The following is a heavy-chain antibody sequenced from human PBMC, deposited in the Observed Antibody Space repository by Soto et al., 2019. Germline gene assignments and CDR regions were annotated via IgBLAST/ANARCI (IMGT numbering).Heavy chain of an antibody. CDR1: GGSISSYY. J-gene: IGHJ4*02. D-gene: IGHD4-17*01. CDR2: IYYSGNT. Sequence: PSETLSLTCTVSGGSISSYYWSCIRQPPGKGLEWIGYIYYSGNTNYNPSLKSRVTISVDTSKNQFSLKLSSVTAADTAVYYCARRYGDCFDFWGQGTLVTVSS. V-gene: IGHV4-59*08. CDR3: ARRYGDCFDF.